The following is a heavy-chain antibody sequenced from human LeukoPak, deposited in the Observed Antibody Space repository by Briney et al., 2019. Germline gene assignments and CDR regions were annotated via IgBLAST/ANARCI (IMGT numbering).Heavy chain of an antibody. J-gene: IGHJ3*02. V-gene: IGHV4-4*07. Sequence: SETLSLTCTVSGGSISSYYWSWIRQPAGKGLEWIGRIYTSGSTSYNPSLKSRVTMSVDTSKNQFSLRLSSGTAADTAVYYCARGPNRITMMIGDAFDIWGQGTMVTISS. D-gene: IGHD3-22*01. CDR3: ARGPNRITMMIGDAFDI. CDR2: IYTSGST. CDR1: GGSISSYY.